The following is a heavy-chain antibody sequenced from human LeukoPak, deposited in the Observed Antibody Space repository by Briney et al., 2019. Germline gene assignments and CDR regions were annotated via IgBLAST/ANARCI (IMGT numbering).Heavy chain of an antibody. V-gene: IGHV1-18*01. CDR2: ISNGNT. Sequence: ASVKVSCKAPGYTFTSYGISWERQAPGQGLEWMGWISNGNTDYAQKFQGRVTMTTDTSTSTAYMELRSLRSDDTALYYCARGSYYDYWGQGTLVTVSS. CDR3: ARGSYYDY. CDR1: GYTFTSYG. J-gene: IGHJ4*02. D-gene: IGHD2-21*01.